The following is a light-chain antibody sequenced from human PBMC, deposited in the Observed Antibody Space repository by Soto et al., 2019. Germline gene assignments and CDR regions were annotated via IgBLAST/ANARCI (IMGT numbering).Light chain of an antibody. J-gene: IGKJ2*01. CDR2: GAS. CDR1: QSVSSY. V-gene: IGKV3-15*01. Sequence: EIVMTQSPATVSVSPGERDTLSCRASQSVSSYLAWSQQKPGQAPRLLIYGASTRATGIPARFSGSGSGTEFTLTISSLQSEDFGVYYGQQYNKWPPNTFGQGTKVDIK. CDR3: QQYNKWPPNT.